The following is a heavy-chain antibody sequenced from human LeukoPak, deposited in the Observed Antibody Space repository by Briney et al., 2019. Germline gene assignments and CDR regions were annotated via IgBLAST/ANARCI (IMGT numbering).Heavy chain of an antibody. CDR1: GFTFSSYS. Sequence: GGSLRLSCAASGFTFSSYSMNWVRQAPGKGLEWASYISSSSSTIYYADSVKGRFTISRDNAKNSLYLQMNSLRAEDTAVYYCARRGFVAGLKGFSDYWGQGTLVTVSS. D-gene: IGHD6-19*01. CDR2: ISSSSSTI. V-gene: IGHV3-48*01. CDR3: ARRGFVAGLKGFSDY. J-gene: IGHJ4*02.